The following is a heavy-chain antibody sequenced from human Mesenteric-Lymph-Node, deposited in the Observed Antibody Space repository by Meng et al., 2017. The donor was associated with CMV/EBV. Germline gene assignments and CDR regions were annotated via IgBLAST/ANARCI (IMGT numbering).Heavy chain of an antibody. Sequence: GESLKISCAASGFTFSSSWMHWVRQAPGKGLEWVAFIRYDGSDKYYADSVKGRFTISRDNSKNTLFLQMNSLKPEDTAVYYCARGLAVSDHWGQGTLVTVSS. V-gene: IGHV3-30*02. CDR3: ARGLAVSDH. D-gene: IGHD4-11*01. CDR1: GFTFSSSW. CDR2: IRYDGSDK. J-gene: IGHJ4*02.